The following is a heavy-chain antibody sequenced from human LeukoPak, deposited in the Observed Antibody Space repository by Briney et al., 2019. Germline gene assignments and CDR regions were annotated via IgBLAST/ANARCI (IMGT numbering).Heavy chain of an antibody. CDR2: MNPKSGNT. CDR1: GHTFTNYD. J-gene: IGHJ4*02. CDR3: ARVWGAIDY. V-gene: IGHV1-8*01. D-gene: IGHD1-26*01. Sequence: ASVKVSCKPSGHTFTNYDINWVRQAAGQGLEWMGWMNPKSGNTGSAQRFQGRVTMTRDTSISTAYMELSSLRSEDTAVYYCARVWGAIDYWGQGTLVTVSA.